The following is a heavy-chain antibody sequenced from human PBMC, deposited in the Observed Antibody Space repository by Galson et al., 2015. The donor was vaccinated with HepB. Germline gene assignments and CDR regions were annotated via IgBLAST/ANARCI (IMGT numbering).Heavy chain of an antibody. CDR3: ARFGSGSYWRPYYFDY. Sequence: SCAASGFTFSSYSMNWVRQAPGKGLEWVSYISSSSSTIYYADSVKGRFTISRDNAKNSLYLQMNSLRAEDTAVYYCARFGSGSYWRPYYFDYWGQGTLVTVSS. CDR1: GFTFSSYS. CDR2: ISSSSSTI. J-gene: IGHJ4*02. D-gene: IGHD3-10*01. V-gene: IGHV3-48*01.